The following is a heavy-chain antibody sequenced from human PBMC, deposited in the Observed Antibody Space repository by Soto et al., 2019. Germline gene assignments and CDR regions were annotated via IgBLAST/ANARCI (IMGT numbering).Heavy chain of an antibody. J-gene: IGHJ6*02. V-gene: IGHV3-48*02. Sequence: EVQLVESGEGLVQPGGSLRLSCVASGFTFSSYSMNWVRQAPGKGLEWVSYISSSSRTIYYADSVKGRFTISRDNAKNSLYLQMNSLRDEDTAVYYCARVVNSYGLRAYYYGMDVWGQGTTVTVSS. D-gene: IGHD5-18*01. CDR2: ISSSSRTI. CDR1: GFTFSSYS. CDR3: ARVVNSYGLRAYYYGMDV.